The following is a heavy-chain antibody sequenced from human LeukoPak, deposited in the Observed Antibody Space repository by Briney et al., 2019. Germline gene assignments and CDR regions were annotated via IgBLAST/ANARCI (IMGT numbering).Heavy chain of an antibody. CDR3: ARGRVYSSSWSGLPS. V-gene: IGHV4-39*01. CDR2: IYYTGNT. CDR1: GDSITGYY. Sequence: SETLSLTCSVSGDSITGYYWGWIRQPPGKGLEWIGNIYYTGNTYYNPSLKSRVTISVDTSKNQFSLKLSSVTAADTAVYYCARGRVYSSSWSGLPSWGQGTLVTVSS. J-gene: IGHJ4*02. D-gene: IGHD6-13*01.